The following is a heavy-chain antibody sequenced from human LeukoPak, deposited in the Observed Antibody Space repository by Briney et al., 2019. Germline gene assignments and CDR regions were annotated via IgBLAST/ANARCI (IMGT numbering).Heavy chain of an antibody. D-gene: IGHD3-22*01. CDR1: GFTFTNAW. CDR3: ATDFYDST. V-gene: IGHV3-15*07. CDR2: IRSNSDGGTI. Sequence: GGSLRLSCATSGFTFTNAWMNWVRQAPGKGLEWVGRIRSNSDGGTIDYAAPVKGRFTLSRDDSKNTLYLQMNSLQTEDTAVYYCATDFYDSTWGQGTLVTVSS. J-gene: IGHJ5*02.